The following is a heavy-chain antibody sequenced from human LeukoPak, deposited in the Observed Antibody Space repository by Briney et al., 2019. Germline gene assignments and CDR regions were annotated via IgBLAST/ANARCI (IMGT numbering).Heavy chain of an antibody. Sequence: GGSLRLSCAASGFTFSSYAMSWVRQAPGKGLEWVSAISDSGGSTYYADSVKGRFTISRDNSKNTLYLQMNSLRAEDTAVYYCAKMGGNYYGSGSYLENGYDYWGQGTLVTVSS. J-gene: IGHJ4*02. V-gene: IGHV3-23*01. CDR3: AKMGGNYYGSGSYLENGYDY. D-gene: IGHD3-10*01. CDR1: GFTFSSYA. CDR2: ISDSGGST.